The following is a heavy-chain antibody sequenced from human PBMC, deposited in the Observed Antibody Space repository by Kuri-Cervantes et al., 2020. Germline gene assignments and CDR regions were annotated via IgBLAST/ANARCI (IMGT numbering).Heavy chain of an antibody. D-gene: IGHD4-17*01. V-gene: IGHV3-7*01. Sequence: GGSLRLSCVASGFTFSNYWMSWVRQAPGKGLEWVANIKQDGSERYYVDSVKGRFTISRDNAKNSLYLQMNSLRAEDTAVYYCVRTTTTVTTLPHDYWGQGTLVTVSS. CDR3: VRTTTTVTTLPHDY. J-gene: IGHJ4*02. CDR2: IKQDGSER. CDR1: GFTFSNYW.